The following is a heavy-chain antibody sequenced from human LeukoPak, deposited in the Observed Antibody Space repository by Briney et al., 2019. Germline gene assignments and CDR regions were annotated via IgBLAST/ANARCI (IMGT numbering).Heavy chain of an antibody. CDR3: ARSDYDYVWGSYRNNFDY. Sequence: GESLKISCKGSGYSFTSYWIGWVRQMPGKGLEWVGIIYPGDSDARYSPSFQGQVTISADKSISTAYLQWSSLKASDTAMYYCARSDYDYVWGSYRNNFDYWGQGTLVTVSS. D-gene: IGHD3-16*02. J-gene: IGHJ4*02. CDR2: IYPGDSDA. CDR1: GYSFTSYW. V-gene: IGHV5-51*01.